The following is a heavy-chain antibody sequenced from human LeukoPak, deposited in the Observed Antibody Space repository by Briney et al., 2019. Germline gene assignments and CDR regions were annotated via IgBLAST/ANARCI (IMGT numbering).Heavy chain of an antibody. CDR3: AKDFSSWLGRGDY. Sequence: GSSVKVSCKASGGTFSSYAISWVRQAPGQGLDWMGGIIPIFGTANYAQKFQGRVTITTDESTSTAYMELSSLRSEDTAVYYCAKDFSSWLGRGDYWGQGTLVTVSS. J-gene: IGHJ4*02. CDR1: GGTFSSYA. CDR2: IIPIFGTA. D-gene: IGHD6-13*01. V-gene: IGHV1-69*05.